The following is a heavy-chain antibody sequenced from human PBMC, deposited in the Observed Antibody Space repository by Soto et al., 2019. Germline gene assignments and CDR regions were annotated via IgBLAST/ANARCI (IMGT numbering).Heavy chain of an antibody. CDR3: ARVTSGRYFDWLLPDF. J-gene: IGHJ4*02. D-gene: IGHD3-9*01. V-gene: IGHV3-53*02. CDR2: VYNDGTT. CDR1: GFIVRSKY. Sequence: EVQLVETGGGLIQPGGSLRLSCAASGFIVRSKYMTWVRQAPGKGLEWVLVVYNDGTTYHADSVKGRFTISKDNSNNTLFLQMSSLRAEDTAVYYCARVTSGRYFDWLLPDFWGQGILVTVSS.